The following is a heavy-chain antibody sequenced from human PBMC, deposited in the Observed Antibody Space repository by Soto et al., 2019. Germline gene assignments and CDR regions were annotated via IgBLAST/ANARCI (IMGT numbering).Heavy chain of an antibody. CDR1: GGSISSGGYY. V-gene: IGHV4-31*03. D-gene: IGHD3-3*01. CDR3: ARTAGSGYYIIWFDP. CDR2: IYYSGST. J-gene: IGHJ5*02. Sequence: SETLSLTCTVSGGSISSGGYYWSWIRQHPGKGLEWIGYIYYSGSTYYNPSLKSRVTISVGTSKNQFSLKLSSVTAADTAVYYCARTAGSGYYIIWFDPWGQGTLVTVSS.